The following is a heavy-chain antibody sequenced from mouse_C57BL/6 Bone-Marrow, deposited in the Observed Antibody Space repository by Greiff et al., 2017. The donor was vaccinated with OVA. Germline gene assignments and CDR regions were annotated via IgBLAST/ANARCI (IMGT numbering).Heavy chain of an antibody. D-gene: IGHD1-1*01. CDR3: ARTDYGSSYEAWFAY. V-gene: IGHV1-55*01. CDR1: GYTFTSYW. Sequence: VKLMESGAELVKPGASVKMSCKASGYTFTSYWITWVKQRPGQGLEWIGDIYPGSGSTNYNEKFKSKATLTVDTSSSTAYMQLSSLTSEDSAVYYGARTDYGSSYEAWFAYWGQGTLVTVSA. J-gene: IGHJ3*01. CDR2: IYPGSGST.